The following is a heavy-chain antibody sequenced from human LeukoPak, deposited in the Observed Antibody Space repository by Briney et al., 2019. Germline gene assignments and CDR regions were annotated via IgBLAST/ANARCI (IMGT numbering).Heavy chain of an antibody. D-gene: IGHD6-13*01. CDR3: AKDFSAGTYFDY. CDR1: GFTFSSFD. J-gene: IGHJ4*02. CDR2: ISGSGGST. V-gene: IGHV3-23*01. Sequence: GGSLRLSCAASGFTFSSFDTSWVRQAPGKGLEWVSGISGSGGSTYYADSVKGRFTVSRDNSKNTLFLQMNSLRAEDTAIYYCAKDFSAGTYFDYWGQGTLVTVSS.